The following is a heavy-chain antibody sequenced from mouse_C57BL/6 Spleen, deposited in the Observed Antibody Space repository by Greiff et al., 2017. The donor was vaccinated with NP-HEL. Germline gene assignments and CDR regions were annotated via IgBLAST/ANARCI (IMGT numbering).Heavy chain of an antibody. CDR3: ARGGYYGSSQYYFDY. D-gene: IGHD1-1*01. Sequence: VKLVESGAELVKPGASVKISCKASGYAFSSYWMNWVKQRPGKGLEWIGQIYPGDGDTNYNGKFKGKATLTADKSSSTAYMQLSSLTSEDSAVYFCARGGYYGSSQYYFDYWGQGTTLTVSS. CDR2: IYPGDGDT. J-gene: IGHJ2*01. CDR1: GYAFSSYW. V-gene: IGHV1-80*01.